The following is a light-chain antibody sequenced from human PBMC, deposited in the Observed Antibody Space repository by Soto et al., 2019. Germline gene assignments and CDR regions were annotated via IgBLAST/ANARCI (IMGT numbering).Light chain of an antibody. CDR3: CSYAGSSTLGV. V-gene: IGLV2-23*01. CDR1: SSDVGSYNL. CDR2: EGS. Sequence: QSALTQPASVSGSPGQSITISCTGTSSDVGSYNLVSWYQQHPGKAHKLMIYEGSKRPSGVSNRFSGSKSGNTASLTISGLQAEDEADYYCCSYAGSSTLGVFGGGTKLTVL. J-gene: IGLJ2*01.